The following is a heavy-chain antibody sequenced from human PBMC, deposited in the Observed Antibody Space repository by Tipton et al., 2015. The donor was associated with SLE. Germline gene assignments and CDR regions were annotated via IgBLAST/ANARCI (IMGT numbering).Heavy chain of an antibody. Sequence: TLSLTCAVYGGSFSGYYWSWIRQPPGKGLEWIGEINHSVSTNYNPSLKSRVTISVDTSKNQFSLKLSSVTAADTAVYYCARRKGPYSSSWYHWGQGTLVTVSS. D-gene: IGHD6-13*01. CDR1: GGSFSGYY. V-gene: IGHV4-34*01. CDR2: INHSVST. J-gene: IGHJ5*02. CDR3: ARRKGPYSSSWYH.